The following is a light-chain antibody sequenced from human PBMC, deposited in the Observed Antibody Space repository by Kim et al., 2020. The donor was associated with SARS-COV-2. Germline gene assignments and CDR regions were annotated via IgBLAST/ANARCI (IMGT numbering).Light chain of an antibody. CDR1: SSDVLSYNY. Sequence: QSALTQPASVSGSPGQSITISCTGTSSDVLSYNYVSWYQQYPGKAPKLMIYDVSNRPSGVSNRFSGSKSGNTASLTISGLQAGDEADYYCSAYASSTTWVFGGGTKLTVL. V-gene: IGLV2-14*01. J-gene: IGLJ3*02. CDR2: DVS. CDR3: SAYASSTTWV.